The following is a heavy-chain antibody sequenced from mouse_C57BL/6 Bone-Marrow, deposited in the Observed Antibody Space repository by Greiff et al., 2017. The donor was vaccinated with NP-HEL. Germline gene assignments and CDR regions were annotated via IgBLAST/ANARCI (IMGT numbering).Heavy chain of an antibody. Sequence: VQLQQSVAELVRPGASVKLSCTASGFNIKNTYMHWVKQRPEQGLEWIGRIDPANGSTKYDPKFQGKATITADTSSNTAYLQLRSLTSEDAAIYYCARDDYDYYYAMDYGGQGTSVTVTS. V-gene: IGHV14-3*01. D-gene: IGHD2-4*01. CDR1: GFNIKNTY. CDR3: ARDDYDYYYAMDY. J-gene: IGHJ4*01. CDR2: IDPANGST.